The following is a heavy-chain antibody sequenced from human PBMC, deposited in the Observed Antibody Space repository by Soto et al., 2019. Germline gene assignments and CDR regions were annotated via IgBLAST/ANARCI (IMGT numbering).Heavy chain of an antibody. J-gene: IGHJ4*02. CDR1: GFTFSSFG. V-gene: IGHV3-33*01. D-gene: IGHD4-4*01. CDR2: IWYDGSNI. Sequence: QVQLVESGGGVVQPGRSLRLSCAASGFTFSSFGMHWVRQAPGKGLEWVAVIWYDGSNIHYADSVKGRFSISRDNSKNTLYLQVNSLRAEDTAVYYCARGRYDYSNYYIDYWGQGTLVTVSS. CDR3: ARGRYDYSNYYIDY.